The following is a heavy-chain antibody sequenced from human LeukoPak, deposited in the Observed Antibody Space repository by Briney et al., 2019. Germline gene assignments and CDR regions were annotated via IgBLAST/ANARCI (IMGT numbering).Heavy chain of an antibody. J-gene: IGHJ4*02. CDR2: INHSGST. CDR3: ARGLYGDYDPDFDY. D-gene: IGHD4-17*01. CDR1: GGSFSGYY. Sequence: SSETLSLTCVVYGGSFSGYYWSWIRQPPGKGLEWIGEINHSGSTNYNPSLKSRVTISVDTSKNQFSLKLSSVTAADTAVYYCARGLYGDYDPDFDYWGQGTLVTVSS. V-gene: IGHV4-34*01.